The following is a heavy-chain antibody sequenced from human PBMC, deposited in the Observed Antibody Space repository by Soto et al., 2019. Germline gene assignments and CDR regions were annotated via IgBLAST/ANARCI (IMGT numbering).Heavy chain of an antibody. CDR3: ARDGDLRSDFWSGPLGGGWFDP. V-gene: IGHV1-69*12. CDR1: GGTFSNSA. Sequence: QVQLVQSGAEVRKPGSSVKVSCKASGGTFSNSAITWVRQAPGQGLEWVGGIITIFGSTNYAQKFQGRVTITEDASTSTAYKELSSLTCEDTAVYYCARDGDLRSDFWSGPLGGGWFDPWGQGTLVTVSS. CDR2: IITIFGST. J-gene: IGHJ5*02. D-gene: IGHD3-3*01.